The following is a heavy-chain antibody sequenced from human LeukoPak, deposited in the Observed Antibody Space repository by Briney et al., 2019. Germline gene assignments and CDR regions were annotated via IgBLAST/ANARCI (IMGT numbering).Heavy chain of an antibody. CDR2: IWYDGGTK. Sequence: GGSLRLSCAGSGFPFSTYGLHWVRQAPGKGLEWVAVIWYDGGTKYYADSVKGRFTISRDNSKNTLYLQMNSLRPEDTAVYYCARASGSYDYWGQGTLVTVSS. CDR3: ARASGSYDY. D-gene: IGHD1-26*01. J-gene: IGHJ4*02. CDR1: GFPFSTYG. V-gene: IGHV3-33*01.